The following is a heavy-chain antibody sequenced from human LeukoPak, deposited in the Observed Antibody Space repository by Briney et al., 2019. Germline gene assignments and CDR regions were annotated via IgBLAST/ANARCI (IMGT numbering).Heavy chain of an antibody. CDR2: ISWDGGNI. CDR3: AKAAIRYTTRWNNFDY. V-gene: IGHV3-43D*03. CDR1: GFTFADYA. J-gene: IGHJ4*02. D-gene: IGHD2-2*02. Sequence: PGGSLRLSCAASGFTFADYAMHWVRQAPGKGLEWVSLISWDGGNIYYADSMKGRFTISRDNSKNSLYLQMNSLRPEDSAFYYCAKAAIRYTTRWNNFDYWGQGTLVTVSS.